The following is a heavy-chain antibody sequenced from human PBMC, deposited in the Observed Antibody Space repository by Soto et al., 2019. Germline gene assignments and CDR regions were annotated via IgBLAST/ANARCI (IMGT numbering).Heavy chain of an antibody. D-gene: IGHD2-15*01. CDR2: IYYSGST. J-gene: IGHJ4*02. CDR1: GGSISSYY. CDR3: ASGGRAYCSGGSCYDLFDY. V-gene: IGHV4-59*01. Sequence: SETLSLTCTVSGGSISSYYWSWIRQPQGKGLEWIGYIYYSGSTNYNPSLKSRVTMSVDTSKNQFSLKLSSVTAADTAVYYCASGGRAYCSGGSCYDLFDYWGQGTLVTVSS.